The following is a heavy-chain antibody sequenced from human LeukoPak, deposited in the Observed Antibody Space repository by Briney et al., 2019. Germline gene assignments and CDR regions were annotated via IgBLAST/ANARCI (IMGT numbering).Heavy chain of an antibody. V-gene: IGHV3-23*01. D-gene: IGHD5-18*01. CDR3: AKDTGYSYGFDY. J-gene: IGHJ4*02. CDR1: GFTFSSYA. CDR2: ISGSGSST. Sequence: PGGSLRLSCAASGFTFSSYAMSWVRQAPGKGLEWVSAISGSGSSTHYADSVKGRFTISRDNSKNTLYLPMNSLRAEDTAVYYCAKDTGYSYGFDYWGQGTLVTVSS.